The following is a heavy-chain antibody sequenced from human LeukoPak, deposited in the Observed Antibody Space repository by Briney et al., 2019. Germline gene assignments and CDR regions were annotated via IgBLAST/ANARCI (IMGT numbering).Heavy chain of an antibody. V-gene: IGHV1-2*02. CDR1: GYTFTNYY. J-gene: IGHJ4*02. D-gene: IGHD1-26*01. CDR3: ARALSGDLVDY. CDR2: INPSSGST. Sequence: GSVKVSCKTSGYTFTNYYIHWVRQAPGQGFEWMGWINPSSGSTNYAQKFQGRVTMTRDTSISTAHMDLNRLTSDDTAIYYCARALSGDLVDYWGQGSLVTVSS.